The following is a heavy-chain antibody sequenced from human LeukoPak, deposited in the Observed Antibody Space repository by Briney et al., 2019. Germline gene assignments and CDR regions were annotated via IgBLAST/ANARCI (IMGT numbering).Heavy chain of an antibody. D-gene: IGHD2-2*01. V-gene: IGHV1-69*05. CDR3: AREGRPAAMYYYYYYMDV. CDR2: IIPIFGTA. Sequence: GASVKVSCKASGGTFSSYAISWVRQAPGQGLEWMGGIIPIFGTANYAQKFQGRVTITRNTSISTAYMELSSLRSEDTAVYYCAREGRPAAMYYYYYYMDVWGKGTTVTVSS. CDR1: GGTFSSYA. J-gene: IGHJ6*03.